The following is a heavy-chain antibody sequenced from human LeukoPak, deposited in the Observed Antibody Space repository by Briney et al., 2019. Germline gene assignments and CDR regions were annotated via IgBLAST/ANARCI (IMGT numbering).Heavy chain of an antibody. J-gene: IGHJ6*02. V-gene: IGHV3-66*01. CDR1: GFTVSSNY. D-gene: IGHD5-18*01. CDR2: IYSGGST. Sequence: GGSLRLSCAASGFTVSSNYMSWVRQAPGKGLEWVSVIYSGGSTHYADSVKGRFTISRDNSKNTLYLQMNSLRAEDTAVYYCARVQGYSYGYAALDYGMDVWAKGPRSPSP. CDR3: ARVQGYSYGYAALDYGMDV.